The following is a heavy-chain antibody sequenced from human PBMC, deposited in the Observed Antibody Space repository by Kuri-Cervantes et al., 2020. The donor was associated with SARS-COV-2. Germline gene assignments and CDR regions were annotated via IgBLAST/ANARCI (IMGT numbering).Heavy chain of an antibody. V-gene: IGHV4-34*01. CDR2: INYSGTT. D-gene: IGHD3-16*01. CDR3: ARVRGDYVP. J-gene: IGHJ5*02. CDR1: GGSFSNFH. Sequence: SQTLSLTCGVYGGSFSNFHRNWVRQPPGKGLEWIGEINYSGTTNYNPSLKSRVTISVDTSKNQFSLNLTSVTAADTAVYYCARVRGDYVPWGQGTLVTVSS.